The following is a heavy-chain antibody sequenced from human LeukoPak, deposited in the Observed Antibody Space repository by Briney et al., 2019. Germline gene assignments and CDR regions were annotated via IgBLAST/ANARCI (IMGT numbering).Heavy chain of an antibody. Sequence: GGSLRLSCAASGFTFDDYAMHWVRQAPGKGLEWVSGISWNSGSIGYADSVKGRFTISRDNAKNSLYLQMNSLRAEDTALYYCATDALSWSGGSCYWGWFDPWGQGTLVTVSS. D-gene: IGHD2-15*01. V-gene: IGHV3-9*01. J-gene: IGHJ5*02. CDR1: GFTFDDYA. CDR2: ISWNSGSI. CDR3: ATDALSWSGGSCYWGWFDP.